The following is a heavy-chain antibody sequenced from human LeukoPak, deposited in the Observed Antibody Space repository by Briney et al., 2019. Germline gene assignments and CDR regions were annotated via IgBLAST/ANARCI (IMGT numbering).Heavy chain of an antibody. V-gene: IGHV3-53*01. J-gene: IGHJ3*01. CDR3: TKSGPPDPF. D-gene: IGHD1-14*01. Sequence: PGGSLRLSCAASGLTVSSNDMGWVRQAPGKALEWVSFIYNGDRTDYADSVKGLFTTSSDNSKNRLYLQMNSVRAEDTAIYYCTKSGPPDPFWGQGTTVTVSA. CDR1: GLTVSSND. CDR2: IYNGDRT.